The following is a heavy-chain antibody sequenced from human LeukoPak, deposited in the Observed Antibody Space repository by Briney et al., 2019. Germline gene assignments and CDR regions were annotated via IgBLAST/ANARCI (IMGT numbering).Heavy chain of an antibody. D-gene: IGHD2-15*01. CDR3: ARRVRYCSGGSCYRYFGRLDV. CDR2: INHSGST. V-gene: IGHV4-34*01. J-gene: IGHJ6*04. CDR1: GGSFSGYY. Sequence: SETLSLTCAVYGGSFSGYYWSWIRQPPGKGLEWIGEINHSGSTNYNPSLKSRVTMSVDTSKNQFSLKLSSVTAADTAVYYCARRVRYCSGGSCYRYFGRLDVWGKGTTVTISS.